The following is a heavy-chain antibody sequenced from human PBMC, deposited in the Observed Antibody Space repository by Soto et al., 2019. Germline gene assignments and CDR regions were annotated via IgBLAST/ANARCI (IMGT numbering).Heavy chain of an antibody. V-gene: IGHV1-69*13. D-gene: IGHD3-3*01. CDR3: ARDQRVTIFGVAHYYYYYGMDV. Sequence: ASVKVSCKASGGTFSSYAISWVRQAPGQGLEWMGGIIPIFGTANYAQKFQGRVTITADESTSTAYMELSSLRSEDTAVYYCARDQRVTIFGVAHYYYYYGMDVWGQGTTVTSP. CDR1: GGTFSSYA. CDR2: IIPIFGTA. J-gene: IGHJ6*02.